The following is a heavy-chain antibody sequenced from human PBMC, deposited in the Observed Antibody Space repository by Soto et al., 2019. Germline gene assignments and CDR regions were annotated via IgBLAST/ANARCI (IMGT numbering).Heavy chain of an antibody. CDR1: GFTFSDYY. Sequence: QVQLVESGGGLVKPGESLRLSCAASGFTFSDYYMNWIRQAPGKGLEWVSYISSGAITIYYADSVKGRFTISRDNAKNSLYLQMNSLRAEDTAVYYCAGQYSSSSVEFWGQGTLVTVSS. J-gene: IGHJ4*02. CDR3: AGQYSSSSVEF. V-gene: IGHV3-11*01. D-gene: IGHD6-6*01. CDR2: ISSGAITI.